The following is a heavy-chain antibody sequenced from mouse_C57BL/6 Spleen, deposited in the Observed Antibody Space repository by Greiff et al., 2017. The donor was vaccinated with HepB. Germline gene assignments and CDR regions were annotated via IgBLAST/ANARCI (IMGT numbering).Heavy chain of an antibody. J-gene: IGHJ4*01. D-gene: IGHD3-2*02. CDR1: GYTFTDYY. Sequence: EVQLQQSGPELVKPGASVKISCKASGYTFTDYYMNWVKQSHGKSLEWIGDINPNNGGTSYSQKFKGKATLTVDKSSSTAYMELRSLTSEDSAVYYCARAARQLRLPGAMDYWGQGTSVTVSS. CDR2: INPNNGGT. CDR3: ARAARQLRLPGAMDY. V-gene: IGHV1-26*01.